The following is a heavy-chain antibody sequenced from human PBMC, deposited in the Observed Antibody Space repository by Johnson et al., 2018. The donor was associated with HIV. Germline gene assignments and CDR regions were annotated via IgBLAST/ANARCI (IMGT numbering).Heavy chain of an antibody. J-gene: IGHJ3*02. CDR3: ARELGEDDYYDGGGDAFDI. CDR2: ISYDGSNK. CDR1: GFTFSAYA. V-gene: IGHV3-30*04. D-gene: IGHD3-16*01. Sequence: QVQLVESGGGVVQPGRSLRLSCAASGFTFSAYAVHWVRQAPGKGLEWLAIISYDGSNKYYAHSVKGRFTISRDNSKNTLYLQMNRLKPDDTAVYYCARELGEDDYYDGGGDAFDIWGQGTLVTVSS.